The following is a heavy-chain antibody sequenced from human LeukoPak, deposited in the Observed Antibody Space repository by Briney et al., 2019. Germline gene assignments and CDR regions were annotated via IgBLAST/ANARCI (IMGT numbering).Heavy chain of an antibody. D-gene: IGHD3-22*01. CDR2: INPNSGGT. V-gene: IGHV1-2*02. Sequence: APVKVSCKASGYTFTGYYMHWVRQAPGQGLEWMGWINPNSGGTNYAQKFQGRVTMTRDTSISTAYMELSRLRSDDTAVYYCARAGSGYYYFDYWGQGTLVTVSS. CDR1: GYTFTGYY. CDR3: ARAGSGYYYFDY. J-gene: IGHJ4*02.